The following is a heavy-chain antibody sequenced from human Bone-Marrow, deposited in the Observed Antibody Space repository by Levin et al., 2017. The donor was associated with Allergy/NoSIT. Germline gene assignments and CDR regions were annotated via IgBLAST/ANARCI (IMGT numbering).Heavy chain of an antibody. CDR3: ADLYCSSGTCLFDY. CDR2: MGARGSL. J-gene: IGHJ4*02. Sequence: GGSLRLSCVGSSEMFRNYEMTWVRLYPGKGLEWIAYMGARGSLSYADSVRGRFTVSRDNEKNTLYLHMKRLRVDDTALYYCADLYCSSGTCLFDYWGRGTQVSVSS. CDR1: SEMFRNYE. V-gene: IGHV3-48*03. D-gene: IGHD1-14*01.